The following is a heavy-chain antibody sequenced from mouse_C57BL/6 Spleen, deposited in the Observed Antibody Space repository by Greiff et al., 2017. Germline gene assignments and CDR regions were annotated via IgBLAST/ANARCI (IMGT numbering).Heavy chain of an antibody. CDR2: ISYDGSN. J-gene: IGHJ1*03. Sequence: LMESGPGLVKPSQSLSLTCSVTGYSITSGYYWNWIRQFPGNKLEWMGYISYDGSNNYNPSLKNRISITRDTSKNQFFLKLNSVTTEDTATYYCARGGGMTTVDWYFDVWGTGTTVTVSS. V-gene: IGHV3-6*01. D-gene: IGHD1-1*01. CDR1: GYSITSGYY. CDR3: ARGGGMTTVDWYFDV.